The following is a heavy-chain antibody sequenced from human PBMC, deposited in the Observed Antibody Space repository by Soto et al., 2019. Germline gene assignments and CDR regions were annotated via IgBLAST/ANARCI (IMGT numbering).Heavy chain of an antibody. V-gene: IGHV4-31*03. D-gene: IGHD1-26*01. CDR1: GASSISGGYY. J-gene: IGHJ4*02. CDR2: IYFSGST. Sequence: PPETLSLPCTFSGASSISGGYYWSWIRQLPGKGLEWIGYIYFSGSTYYNPSLESRVTIPLDTSQNQFSLKLSSVTAADTAVYYRASGNAWEVLLAYWGQGTLVTVSS. CDR3: ASGNAWEVLLAY.